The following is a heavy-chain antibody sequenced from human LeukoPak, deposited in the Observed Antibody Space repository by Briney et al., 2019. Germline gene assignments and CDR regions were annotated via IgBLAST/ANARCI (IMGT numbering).Heavy chain of an antibody. CDR3: ARNPPYYYGSGSYSIPFDY. CDR2: INPNSGGT. Sequence: ASVKVSCKASGYTFSGYYMHWVRQAPGQGLEWMGWINPNSGGTNYAQKFQGRVTMTRDKSISTAYTELSRLRSDDTAVYSCARNPPYYYGSGSYSIPFDYWGQGTLVTVSS. CDR1: GYTFSGYY. D-gene: IGHD3-10*01. V-gene: IGHV1-2*02. J-gene: IGHJ4*02.